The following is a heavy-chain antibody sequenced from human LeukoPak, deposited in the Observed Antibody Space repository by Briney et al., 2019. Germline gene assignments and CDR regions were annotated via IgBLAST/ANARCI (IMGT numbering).Heavy chain of an antibody. V-gene: IGHV4-31*03. CDR2: IYYSGST. J-gene: IGHJ4*02. CDR3: ARNYGSGSYREGFDY. D-gene: IGHD3-10*01. CDR1: GGSISSGGYY. Sequence: PSETLSLTCTVSGGSISSGGYYWSWIRQHPGKGLEWIGYIYYSGSTYYNPSLKSRVTISVDTSKNQFSLKLSSVTAADTDVYYCARNYGSGSYREGFDYWGQGTLVTVSS.